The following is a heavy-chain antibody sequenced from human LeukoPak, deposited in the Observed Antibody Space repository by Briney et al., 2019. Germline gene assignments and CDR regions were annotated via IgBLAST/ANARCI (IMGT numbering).Heavy chain of an antibody. J-gene: IGHJ6*02. CDR2: IYYSGST. Sequence: LSETLSLTCTVSGGSISSYYWSWIRQPPGKGLEWIGYIYYSGSTNYNPSLKSRVTISVDTSKNQFSLKLSSVTAADTAVYYCARASSSIHYYYGMDVWGQGTTVTVSS. V-gene: IGHV4-59*08. D-gene: IGHD6-6*01. CDR1: GGSISSYY. CDR3: ARASSSIHYYYGMDV.